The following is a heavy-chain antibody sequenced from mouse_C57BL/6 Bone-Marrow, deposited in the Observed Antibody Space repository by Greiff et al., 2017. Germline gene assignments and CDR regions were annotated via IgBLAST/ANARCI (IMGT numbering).Heavy chain of an antibody. CDR3: ANYYGSSHWYFDV. D-gene: IGHD1-1*01. CDR2: ISSGGSYT. CDR1: GFTFSSYG. J-gene: IGHJ1*03. Sequence: EVKLVESGGDLVKPGGSLKLSCAASGFTFSSYGMSWVRQTPDERLEWVATISSGGSYTYYPDSVKGRFTISRDNAKNTLYLQLSSLKSEDTAMYYGANYYGSSHWYFDVWGTGTTVTVSA. V-gene: IGHV5-6*01.